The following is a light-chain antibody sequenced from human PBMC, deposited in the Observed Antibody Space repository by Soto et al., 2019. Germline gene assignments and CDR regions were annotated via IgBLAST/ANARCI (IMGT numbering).Light chain of an antibody. V-gene: IGKV1-5*01. J-gene: IGKJ1*01. Sequence: DIQMTQSPSTLSASVGDRVTITCRASQSISDWLAWFQQKPGKAPKVLIYDASTLESGVPSRFSGSGSGTEFTLTISSLQPEDSATYYCLLDFSYFWAFGQGTKVEIK. CDR2: DAS. CDR3: LLDFSYFWA. CDR1: QSISDW.